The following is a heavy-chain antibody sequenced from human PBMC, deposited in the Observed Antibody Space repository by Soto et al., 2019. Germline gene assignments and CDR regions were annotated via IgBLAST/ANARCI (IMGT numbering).Heavy chain of an antibody. Sequence: QVQLVQSGTEVMKPGSSVRVSCKVSGGSFSDYAITWVRQAPGQGLEWMGGIIPKFPTGEYAKKFQGTVKITAHKSTSTVYLEVSSLRHEDTAVYYCARDGVRGGWYYFDLWGQGRQVSDSS. V-gene: IGHV1-69*06. CDR3: ARDGVRGGWYYFDL. CDR1: GGSFSDYA. D-gene: IGHD6-19*01. J-gene: IGHJ4*02. CDR2: IIPKFPTG.